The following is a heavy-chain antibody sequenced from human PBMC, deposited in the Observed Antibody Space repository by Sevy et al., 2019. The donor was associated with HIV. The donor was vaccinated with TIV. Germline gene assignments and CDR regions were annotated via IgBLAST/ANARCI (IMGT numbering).Heavy chain of an antibody. CDR2: RSYAGSAA. V-gene: IGHV3-30*04. Sequence: GGSLRGSRAASGFTFNTHAVHGVLQAPGKGLEWVAVRSYAGSAAYYTDSVKGRFTISRDNSKNKLYLEMTSLRVEDTAVYYCTRDSGYDPNYVPGHYWGQGTPVTVSS. J-gene: IGHJ4*02. D-gene: IGHD4-4*01. CDR1: GFTFNTHA. CDR3: TRDSGYDPNYVPGHY.